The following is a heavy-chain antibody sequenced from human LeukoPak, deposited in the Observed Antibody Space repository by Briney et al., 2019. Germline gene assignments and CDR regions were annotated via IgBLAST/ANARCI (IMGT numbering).Heavy chain of an antibody. CDR3: ARGGATRGRFEN. CDR1: GFPFDVQT. D-gene: IGHD1-26*01. V-gene: IGHV3-7*01. Sequence: GGSLRLYCAASGFPFDVQTMSWVRQAPGKGLDWVASMREDGTEIHYVDSVKGRFTISRDNPTNSLYLQMNSLRAEDTAVYYCARGGATRGRFENWGQGTLVTVSS. CDR2: MREDGTEI. J-gene: IGHJ4*02.